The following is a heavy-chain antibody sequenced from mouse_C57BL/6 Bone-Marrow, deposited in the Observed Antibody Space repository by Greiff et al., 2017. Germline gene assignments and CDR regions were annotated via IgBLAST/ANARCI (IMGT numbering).Heavy chain of an antibody. J-gene: IGHJ4*01. V-gene: IGHV1-26*01. Sequence: EVQLQQSGPELVKPGASVKISCKASGYTFTDYYMNWVKQSHGKSLEWIGDINPNNGGTSYNQKFKGKATLTVDKSSSTAYMELRSLTSEDSAVYYCARGYYGSSLYAMDYWGQGTSVTVSS. CDR3: ARGYYGSSLYAMDY. CDR1: GYTFTDYY. CDR2: INPNNGGT. D-gene: IGHD1-1*01.